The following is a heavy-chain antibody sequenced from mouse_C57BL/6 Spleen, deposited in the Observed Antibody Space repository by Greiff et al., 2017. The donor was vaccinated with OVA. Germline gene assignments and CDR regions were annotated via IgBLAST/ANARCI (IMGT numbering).Heavy chain of an antibody. V-gene: IGHV5-17*01. Sequence: VKPVEPGVLLVKPGVSLKLSCAASGFTFSDYGMHWVRQAPEKGLEWVAYISSGSSTIYYADTVKGRFTISRDNAKNTLFLQMTSLRSEDTAMYYCARKNGTRGAWFAYWGQGTLVTVSA. CDR3: ARKNGTRGAWFAY. D-gene: IGHD4-1*01. CDR1: GFTFSDYG. CDR2: ISSGSSTI. J-gene: IGHJ3*01.